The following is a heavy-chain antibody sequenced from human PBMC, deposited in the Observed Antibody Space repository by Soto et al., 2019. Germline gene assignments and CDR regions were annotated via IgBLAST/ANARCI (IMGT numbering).Heavy chain of an antibody. CDR2: ISYSGTT. J-gene: IGHJ6*02. V-gene: IGHV4-30-2*01. CDR3: ARGHYYYGMDV. CDR1: NGSVSSGTYS. Sequence: SETLSLTCTVSNGSVSSGTYSWSWVRQPPGKGLEWIGYISYSGTTYYTPSLKSRLTMSMDRANDHFSLNLTSVTAADTAVYFCARGHYYYGMDVWGQGITVTVSS.